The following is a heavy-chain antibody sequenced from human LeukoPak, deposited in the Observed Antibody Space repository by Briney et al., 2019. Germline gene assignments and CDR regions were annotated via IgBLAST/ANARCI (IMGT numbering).Heavy chain of an antibody. V-gene: IGHV3-9*01. CDR2: ISWNSGSI. CDR1: GYTFDDYA. Sequence: GGSLRLSCAASGYTFDDYAMHWVRQAPGKGLEWVSGISWNSGSIGHADSVKGRFTISRDNAKNSLYLQMNSLRAEDTALYYCARDVSYNSFDYWGQGTLVTVSS. D-gene: IGHD5-24*01. CDR3: ARDVSYNSFDY. J-gene: IGHJ4*02.